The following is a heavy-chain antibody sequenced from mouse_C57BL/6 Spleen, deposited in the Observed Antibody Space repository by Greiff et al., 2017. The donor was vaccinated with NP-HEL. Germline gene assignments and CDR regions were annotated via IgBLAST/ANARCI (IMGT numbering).Heavy chain of an antibody. J-gene: IGHJ2*01. Sequence: EVKLQESGPGLVKPSQSLSLTCSVTGYSITSGYYWNWIRQFPGNKLEWMGYISYDGSNNYNPSLKNRISITRDTSKNQFFLKLNSVTTEDTATYYCAREGYGSSYEYFDYWGQGTTLTVSS. D-gene: IGHD1-1*01. V-gene: IGHV3-6*01. CDR3: AREGYGSSYEYFDY. CDR2: ISYDGSN. CDR1: GYSITSGYY.